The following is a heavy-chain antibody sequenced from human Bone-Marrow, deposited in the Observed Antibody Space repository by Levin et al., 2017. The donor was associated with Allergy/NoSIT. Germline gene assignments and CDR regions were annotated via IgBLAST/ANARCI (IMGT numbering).Heavy chain of an antibody. D-gene: IGHD1-14*01. CDR1: GYTFSSYG. CDR2: INLSNGNT. Sequence: ASVKVSCKASGYTFSSYGITWVRQAPGQGLEWMGWINLSNGNTNSAQKFQGRVIMTTDTSTDTAYMELRSLRSEDTARYYCARVTFRLQVNRFDPWGQGTLVIVSS. J-gene: IGHJ5*02. CDR3: ARVTFRLQVNRFDP. V-gene: IGHV1-18*01.